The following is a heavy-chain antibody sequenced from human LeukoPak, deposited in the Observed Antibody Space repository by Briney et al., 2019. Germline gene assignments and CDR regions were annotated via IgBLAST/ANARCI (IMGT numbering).Heavy chain of an antibody. Sequence: PSETLSLTCSISGDSITTNSYWWGWIRQSPGKGLEWIGSIYSSGNSYYNPYLRTRATTSPDTSKNQYSLRLTSVTAADTAIYYCARRGIWDLQIGNWFDPWGQGNLVIVSS. CDR1: GDSITTNSYW. CDR2: IYSSGNS. D-gene: IGHD3-16*01. J-gene: IGHJ5*02. V-gene: IGHV4-39*01. CDR3: ARRGIWDLQIGNWFDP.